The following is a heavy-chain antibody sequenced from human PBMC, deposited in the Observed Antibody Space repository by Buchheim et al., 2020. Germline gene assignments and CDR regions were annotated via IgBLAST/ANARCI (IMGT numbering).Heavy chain of an antibody. CDR2: IWYDGSNK. V-gene: IGHV3-33*01. CDR1: GFTFSSYG. CDR3: ARDRRLYSSSPASSIMFDY. J-gene: IGHJ4*02. D-gene: IGHD6-6*01. Sequence: QVQLVESGGGVVQPGRSLRLSCAASGFTFSSYGMHWVRQAPGKGLEWVAVIWYDGSNKYYADSVKGRFTISRDNSKNTLYLQMNSLRAEDTAVYYCARDRRLYSSSPASSIMFDYWGQGTL.